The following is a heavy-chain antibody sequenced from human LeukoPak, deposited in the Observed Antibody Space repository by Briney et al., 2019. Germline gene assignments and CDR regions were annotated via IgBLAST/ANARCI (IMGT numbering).Heavy chain of an antibody. CDR3: AKDTLGVFDY. CDR1: GFTFSSYE. V-gene: IGHV3-48*03. Sequence: GGSLRLSCAASGFTFSSYEMNWVRQAPGKGLEWVSYISSSGSTIYYADSVKGRFTISRDNAKNSLYLQMNSLRAEDMALYYCAKDTLGVFDYWGQGTLVTVSS. J-gene: IGHJ4*02. D-gene: IGHD3-3*02. CDR2: ISSSGSTI.